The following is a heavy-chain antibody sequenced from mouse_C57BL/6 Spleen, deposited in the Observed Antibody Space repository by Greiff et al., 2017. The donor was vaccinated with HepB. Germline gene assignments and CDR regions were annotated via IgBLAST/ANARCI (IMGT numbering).Heavy chain of an antibody. D-gene: IGHD1-1*01. J-gene: IGHJ1*03. CDR1: GFTFSDYY. Sequence: EVQVVESEGGLVQPGSSMKLSCTASGFTFSDYYMAWVRQVPEKGLEWVANINYDGSSTYYLDSLKSRFIISRDNAKNILYLQMSSLKSEDTATYYCARAYYYGSSTGYFDVWGTGTTVTVSS. CDR3: ARAYYYGSSTGYFDV. V-gene: IGHV5-16*01. CDR2: INYDGSST.